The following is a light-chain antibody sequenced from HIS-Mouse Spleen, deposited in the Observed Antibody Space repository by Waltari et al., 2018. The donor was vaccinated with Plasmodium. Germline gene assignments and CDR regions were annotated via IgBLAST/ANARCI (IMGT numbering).Light chain of an antibody. CDR1: QRISSW. CDR2: KAS. J-gene: IGKJ2*01. CDR3: QQYNSYYT. Sequence: DLQMTQSRSTLSASVGDRVTITSGASQRISSWLAWYQQKPGKAPQILIYKASSLESGVPSRFSGSGSGTEFTLTISSLQPDDFATYYCQQYNSYYTFGQGTKLEIK. V-gene: IGKV1-5*03.